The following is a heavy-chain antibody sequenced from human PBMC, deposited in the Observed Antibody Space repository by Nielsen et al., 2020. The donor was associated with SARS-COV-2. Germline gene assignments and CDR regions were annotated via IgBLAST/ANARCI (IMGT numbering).Heavy chain of an antibody. CDR3: AYFWIGESGLDY. V-gene: IGHV1-3*01. Sequence: ASVKVSCKASGYTFTSYAMHWVRQAPGQRLEWMGWINAGNGNTKYSQKFQGRVTMTRDTSTSTVYMELSSLRSEDTAVYYCAYFWIGESGLDYWGQGTLVTVSS. CDR1: GYTFTSYA. D-gene: IGHD3-10*01. CDR2: INAGNGNT. J-gene: IGHJ4*02.